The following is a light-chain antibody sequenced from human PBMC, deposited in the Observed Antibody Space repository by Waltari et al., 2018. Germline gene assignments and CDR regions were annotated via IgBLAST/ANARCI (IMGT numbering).Light chain of an antibody. CDR1: QSVSSY. V-gene: IGKV3-11*01. Sequence: EIVLTQSPATMPLSPGARATLSCRASQSVSSYLGWYQQKPGQAPRLLIYDASNRATGIPARFSGSGSGTDFTLTISSLEFEDFAVYYCQQRANWPLTFGGGTKVEIK. CDR3: QQRANWPLT. J-gene: IGKJ4*01. CDR2: DAS.